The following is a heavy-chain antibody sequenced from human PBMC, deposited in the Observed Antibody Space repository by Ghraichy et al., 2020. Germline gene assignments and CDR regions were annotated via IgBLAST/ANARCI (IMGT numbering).Heavy chain of an antibody. Sequence: GGSLRLSCAASGFTLSNYWMHWFRQAPGKGLVWVSLINSDGSSTTYADSVKGRFTISRDHAKNTLYLQMNSLRAEDTAVYYCAREYCSGGRCFFGSGGSHLDSWGQGTLVTVSS. V-gene: IGHV3-74*01. D-gene: IGHD2-15*01. CDR3: AREYCSGGRCFFGSGGSHLDS. CDR1: GFTLSNYW. J-gene: IGHJ4*02. CDR2: INSDGSST.